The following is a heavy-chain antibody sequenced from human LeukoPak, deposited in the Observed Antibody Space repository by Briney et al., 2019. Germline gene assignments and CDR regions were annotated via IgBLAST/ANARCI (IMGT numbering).Heavy chain of an antibody. CDR1: GFTFSSYS. V-gene: IGHV3-48*01. CDR2: ISSSSSTI. D-gene: IGHD2-2*02. CDR3: ARAVVVPAAIRR. J-gene: IGHJ4*02. Sequence: GGSLRLSCAASGFTFSSYSMNWVRQAPGKGLEWVSYISSSSSTIYYADSVKGRFTISRDNSKNALYLQMNSLRAEDTAVYYCARAVVVPAAIRRWGQGTLVTVSS.